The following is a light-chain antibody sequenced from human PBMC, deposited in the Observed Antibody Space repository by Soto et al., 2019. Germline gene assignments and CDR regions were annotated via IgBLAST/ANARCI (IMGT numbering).Light chain of an antibody. V-gene: IGLV2-8*01. Sequence: QSVLTQPPSASGSPGQSVTISCTGTSSDVGGYNYVSWYQQHPGKAPKLMIYEVSKRPSGVPDRFSGSKSGNTASLTVSGLQAGDEAEYYCSSYAGSNNLVFGGGTKVTVL. CDR2: EVS. CDR3: SSYAGSNNLV. CDR1: SSDVGGYNY. J-gene: IGLJ2*01.